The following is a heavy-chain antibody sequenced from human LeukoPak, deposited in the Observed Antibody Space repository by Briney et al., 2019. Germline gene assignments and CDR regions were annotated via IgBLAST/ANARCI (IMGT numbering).Heavy chain of an antibody. J-gene: IGHJ4*02. CDR3: ARKTYYLDEVKGTFDC. D-gene: IGHD3-22*01. Sequence: GGSLRLSCAASGFTFSTYWMTWVRQSPGKGLEWVANINQDGSEKSYVDSVKGRFTISRDNAKNSLYLQMDSLRGEDTAVYFWARKTYYLDEVKGTFDCWGPGTLVTVSS. CDR1: GFTFSTYW. CDR2: INQDGSEK. V-gene: IGHV3-7*01.